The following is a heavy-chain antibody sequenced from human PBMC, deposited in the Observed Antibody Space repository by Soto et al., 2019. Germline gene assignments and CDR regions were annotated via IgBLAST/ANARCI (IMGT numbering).Heavy chain of an antibody. CDR3: ARQVFGPLHGLVDV. Sequence: QVQLQESGPGLVKPSETLSLSCTVSGGSISSYYWSWFRQSPGKRMEWIGYVHHSWGSSYNPSLQSRVAISLDTSTSQFSLKVTSVTATDPAVYYCARQVFGPLHGLVDVWGQGTTVTVSS. D-gene: IGHD3-10*02. CDR2: VHHSWGS. V-gene: IGHV4-59*08. J-gene: IGHJ6*02. CDR1: GGSISSYY.